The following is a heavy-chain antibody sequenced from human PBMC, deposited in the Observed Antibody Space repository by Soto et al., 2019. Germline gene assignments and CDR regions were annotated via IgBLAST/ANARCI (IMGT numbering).Heavy chain of an antibody. CDR2: IYYSGST. CDR1: GGSVSSGSYY. J-gene: IGHJ6*02. D-gene: IGHD6-19*01. CDR3: ASGPMWLVRKGSMGV. V-gene: IGHV4-61*01. Sequence: QVQLQESGPGLVKPSETLSLTCTVSGGSVSSGSYYWSWIRQPPGKGLEWIVYIYYSGSTNYNPSLRSRVTIPVDTATNQFSLKLIYVPAADTAEYYCASGPMWLVRKGSMGVWGQGTTVTVAS.